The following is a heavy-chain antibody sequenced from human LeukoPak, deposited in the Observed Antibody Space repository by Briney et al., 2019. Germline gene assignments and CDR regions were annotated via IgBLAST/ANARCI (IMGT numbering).Heavy chain of an antibody. D-gene: IGHD5-18*01. Sequence: SGPTLVKPTPTLTLTCTFSGFSLSTSGGGVGWIRQPPGKALERLALIYWDDDKRYSPSLKSRLTITKDTSKNQVVLTMTNMGPVDTATYCSGCNYCDYWGQGTLVTVSS. V-gene: IGHV2-5*02. CDR3: GCNYCDY. CDR2: IYWDDDK. CDR1: GFSLSTSGGG. J-gene: IGHJ4*02.